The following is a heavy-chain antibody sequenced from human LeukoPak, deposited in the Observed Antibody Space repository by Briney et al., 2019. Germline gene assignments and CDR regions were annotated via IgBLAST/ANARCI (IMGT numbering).Heavy chain of an antibody. D-gene: IGHD1-26*01. J-gene: IGHJ5*02. CDR1: GFSFANAW. CDR3: TTGWNGNSYAHLLHH. Sequence: GRSLRLSCAASGFSFANAWMSWVSQPPGQGLEWVGRIQTKTDGGTADYAAPVKGRFTISRDDSKNTLYLQMNGLKTEDTAVYYCTTGWNGNSYAHLLHHWGQGTLVTVSS. V-gene: IGHV3-15*01. CDR2: IQTKTDGGTA.